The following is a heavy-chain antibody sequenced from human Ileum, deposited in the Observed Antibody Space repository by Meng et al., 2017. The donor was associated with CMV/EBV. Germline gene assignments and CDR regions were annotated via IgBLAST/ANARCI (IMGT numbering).Heavy chain of an antibody. Sequence: CKASGYTFDRYAIKWGRQAPGRGLEYMGWINANTENTTDAQGFTGRFVFSLDTSVTTAYVQINSLKAEDTAVYYCARGIEVGGGIEHWGQGTLVTVSS. V-gene: IGHV7-4-1*02. D-gene: IGHD2-15*01. CDR3: ARGIEVGGGIEH. CDR2: INANTENT. CDR1: GYTFDRYA. J-gene: IGHJ1*01.